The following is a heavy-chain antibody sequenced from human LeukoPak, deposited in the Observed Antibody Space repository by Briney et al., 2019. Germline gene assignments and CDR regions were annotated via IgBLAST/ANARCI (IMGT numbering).Heavy chain of an antibody. CDR3: ARGATISETGYFDY. J-gene: IGHJ4*03. CDR2: INHRGDA. V-gene: IGHV4-34*01. Sequence: SETLSLTCAVYGGSFSTYYWSWIRQSPGKGLEWIAEINHRGDANYNPSVKSRVTISVDTSKNQFSLKVNSLTAADTAVYYCARGATISETGYFDYWGQGTLVTVSS. D-gene: IGHD1-1*01. CDR1: GGSFSTYY.